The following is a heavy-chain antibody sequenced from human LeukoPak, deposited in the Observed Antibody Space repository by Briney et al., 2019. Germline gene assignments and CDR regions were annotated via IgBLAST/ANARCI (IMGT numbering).Heavy chain of an antibody. V-gene: IGHV4-59*01. J-gene: IGHJ4*02. CDR2: IYYSGST. Sequence: SETLSLTCTVSGGSISSYYWSWIRQPPGKGLEWIGYIYYSGSTNYNPSLKSRVTISVDTSKNQFPLKLSSVTAADTAVYYCAREIPLSTTRSGWYDYWGQGTLVTVSS. CDR1: GGSISSYY. CDR3: AREIPLSTTRSGWYDY. D-gene: IGHD6-19*01.